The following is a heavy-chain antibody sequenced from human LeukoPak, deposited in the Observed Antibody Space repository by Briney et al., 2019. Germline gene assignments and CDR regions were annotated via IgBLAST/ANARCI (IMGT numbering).Heavy chain of an antibody. J-gene: IGHJ4*02. D-gene: IGHD6-19*01. CDR3: ARHASVSGNWPRPLHY. Sequence: SETLSLTCTVSGGSISSSSYYWGWIRQPPGKRLEWIGNIYYTGSTYYNPSLKSRVTISVDTSKNQFSLELTSVTAADTAVYYCARHASVSGNWPRPLHYWGQGSLVTVSS. V-gene: IGHV4-39*01. CDR2: IYYTGST. CDR1: GGSISSSSYY.